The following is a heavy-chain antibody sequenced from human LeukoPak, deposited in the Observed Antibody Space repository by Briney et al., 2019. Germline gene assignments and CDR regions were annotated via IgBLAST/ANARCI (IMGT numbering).Heavy chain of an antibody. CDR2: ISSSGSTK. CDR1: GFTFSVYY. CDR3: ARDSTSVGAFDP. Sequence: PGGSLRLSCAASGFTFSVYYVSWIRQAPGKGLEWVSYISSSGSTKYYADSVKGRFTVSRDNAKNSLDLQMNSLRADDTAVYYCARDSTSVGAFDPWGQGALVTVSS. J-gene: IGHJ5*02. V-gene: IGHV3-11*01.